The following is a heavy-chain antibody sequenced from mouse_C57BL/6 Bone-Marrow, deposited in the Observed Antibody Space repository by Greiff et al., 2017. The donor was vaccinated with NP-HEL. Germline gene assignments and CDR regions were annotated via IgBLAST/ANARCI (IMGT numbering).Heavy chain of an antibody. Sequence: EVHLVESGEGLVKPGGSLKLSCAASGFTFTSYAMSWVRQTPEKRLEWVAYISSGGDYIYYADTVKGRFTISRDNARNTLYLQMSSLKSEDTAMYYCTRGRGPFAYWGQGTLVTVSA. J-gene: IGHJ3*01. CDR2: ISSGGDYI. V-gene: IGHV5-9-1*02. CDR3: TRGRGPFAY. CDR1: GFTFTSYA.